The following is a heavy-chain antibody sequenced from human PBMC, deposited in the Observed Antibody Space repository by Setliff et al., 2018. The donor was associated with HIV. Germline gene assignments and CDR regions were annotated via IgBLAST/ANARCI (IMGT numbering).Heavy chain of an antibody. J-gene: IGHJ4*02. CDR3: ATSPAGEILGSRPFYFDY. CDR2: FYYSGST. CDR1: GASINGYY. Sequence: SETLSLTCTVSGASINGYYWSWIRQSPGKGLEWIGYFYYSGSTGYNPSLKGRATMSKGRANNQFSLKLRSVTAADTAVYYCATSPAGEILGSRPFYFDYWGQGTLVTVSS. V-gene: IGHV4-59*12. D-gene: IGHD3-10*01.